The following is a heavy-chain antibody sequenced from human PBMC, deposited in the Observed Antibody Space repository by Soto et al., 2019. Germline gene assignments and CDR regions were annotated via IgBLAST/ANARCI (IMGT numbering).Heavy chain of an antibody. V-gene: IGHV4-34*01. J-gene: IGHJ3*02. D-gene: IGHD6-13*01. Sequence: PTETLSLTGAVYLRSSSGYYWSWIRQPPGKGLEWIGEINHSGSTIYNPSLKSRVTVAVDTSKNQFALKLSSVTAADTAVYYCARGTIAAAGRGGAVDMWGQGTMVT. CDR3: ARGTIAAAGRGGAVDM. CDR1: LRSSSGYY. CDR2: INHSGST.